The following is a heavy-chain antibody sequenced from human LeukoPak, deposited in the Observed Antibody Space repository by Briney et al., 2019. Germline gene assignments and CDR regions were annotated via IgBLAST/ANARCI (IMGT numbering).Heavy chain of an antibody. J-gene: IGHJ5*02. CDR3: ARVDGSGSYYWFDP. Sequence: SETLSLTCTVSGGSISSYYWGWIRQPPGKGLEWIGYIYYSGSTNYNPSLKSRVTISVDTSKNQFSLKLSSVTAADTAVYYCARVDGSGSYYWFDPWGQGTLVTVSS. V-gene: IGHV4-59*01. CDR1: GGSISSYY. CDR2: IYYSGST. D-gene: IGHD3-10*01.